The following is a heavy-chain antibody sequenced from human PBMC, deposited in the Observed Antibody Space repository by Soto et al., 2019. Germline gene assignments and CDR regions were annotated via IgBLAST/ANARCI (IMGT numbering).Heavy chain of an antibody. CDR3: ASEDYGSGSYLGYYYYYMDV. J-gene: IGHJ6*03. D-gene: IGHD3-10*01. CDR1: GFTVSSNY. Sequence: GGSLRLSCAASGFTVSSNYMSWVRQAPGKGLEWVSVIYSGGSTYYADSVKGRFTISRDNSKNTLYLQMNSLRAEDTAVYYCASEDYGSGSYLGYYYYYMDVWGKGTTVTVSS. V-gene: IGHV3-66*01. CDR2: IYSGGST.